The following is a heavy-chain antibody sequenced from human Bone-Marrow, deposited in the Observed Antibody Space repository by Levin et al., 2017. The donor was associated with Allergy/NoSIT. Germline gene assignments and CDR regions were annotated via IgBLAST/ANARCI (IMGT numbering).Heavy chain of an antibody. J-gene: IGHJ3*01. Sequence: SGPTLVKPTQTLTLTCTVSGFSLGDSGMCVTWMRQPPGKALEWLALIHWDDDKYYNTSLQTRLTISKDTSKNQVALTMTNMDPVDTATYFCARTTKGYGTSWDGSCDVWGQGTVVTVSS. CDR3: ARTTKGYGTSWDGSCDV. V-gene: IGHV2-70*13. CDR2: IHWDDDK. CDR1: GFSLGDSGMC. D-gene: IGHD6-13*01.